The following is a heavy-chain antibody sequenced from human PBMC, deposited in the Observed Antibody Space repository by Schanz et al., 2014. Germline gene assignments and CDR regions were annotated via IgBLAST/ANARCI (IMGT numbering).Heavy chain of an antibody. Sequence: VQLLESGGGLVQPGGSLRLSCAASGFIFSNYGMHWVRQAPGKGLEWVAVIWSDGSGKYYADSVKGRFTISRDSPKNTLYLQMNSLRTEDTAVYYCASPSGYSDYGTYFDFWGQGTLVTGSA. V-gene: IGHV3-33*08. CDR3: ASPSGYSDYGTYFDF. D-gene: IGHD5-12*01. J-gene: IGHJ4*02. CDR1: GFIFSNYG. CDR2: IWSDGSGK.